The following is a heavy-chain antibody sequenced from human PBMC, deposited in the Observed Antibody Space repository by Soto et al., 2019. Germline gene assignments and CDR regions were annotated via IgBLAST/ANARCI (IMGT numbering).Heavy chain of an antibody. CDR1: GFSLSTSEVA. D-gene: IGHD6-13*01. V-gene: IGHV2-5*02. CDR3: AHCIAGNEAFEV. J-gene: IGHJ3*01. Sequence: QITLTESGPTLVKPTQTLTLTCTFSGFSLSTSEVAVGWIRQPPGKALEWLALLYGDDDMRYSPSLKNRLTGTRGTSKNQVVLTMNNMDPVDTATYYCAHCIAGNEAFEVWGQGTMVTVSS. CDR2: LYGDDDM.